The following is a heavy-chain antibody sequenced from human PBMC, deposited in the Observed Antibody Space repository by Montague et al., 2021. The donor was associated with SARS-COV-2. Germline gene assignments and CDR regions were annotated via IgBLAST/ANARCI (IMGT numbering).Heavy chain of an antibody. CDR3: ASAGITIFGVVTNFDY. CDR2: IYYSGST. CDR1: GGSISSGGYY. Sequence: TLSLTCTVSGGSISSGGYYWSWIRQHPGKGLEWIGYIYYSGSTYYNPSLKSRVTISVDTSKNQFSLKLSSVTAADTAVYYCASAGITIFGVVTNFDYWGQGTLVTVSS. D-gene: IGHD3-3*01. J-gene: IGHJ4*02. V-gene: IGHV4-31*03.